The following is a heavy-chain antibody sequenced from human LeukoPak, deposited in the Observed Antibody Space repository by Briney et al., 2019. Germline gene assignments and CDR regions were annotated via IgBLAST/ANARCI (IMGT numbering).Heavy chain of an antibody. CDR3: ARRPLLRSGAPVLLWFGEGAFDI. D-gene: IGHD3-10*01. Sequence: SGPTLVKPTQTLTLTCTFSGFSLSTSGVGVGWIRQPPGKALEWLALIYWDDDKRYSPSLKSRLTITKDTSKNQVVLTMTNMDPVDTATYYCARRPLLRSGAPVLLWFGEGAFDIWGQGTMVTVSS. CDR2: IYWDDDK. J-gene: IGHJ3*02. V-gene: IGHV2-5*02. CDR1: GFSLSTSGVG.